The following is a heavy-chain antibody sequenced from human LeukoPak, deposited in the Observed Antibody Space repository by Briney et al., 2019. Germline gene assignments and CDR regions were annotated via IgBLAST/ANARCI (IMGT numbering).Heavy chain of an antibody. Sequence: ASVKVSCKASGYTFTGYYMHWVRQAPGQGLEWMGWINPNSGGTNYAQKFQGRVTMTRDTSISTAYMELSSLRSDDTAVYYCARAEGATGTTSGNSRDYYYYMDVWGKGTTVTVSS. CDR2: INPNSGGT. V-gene: IGHV1-2*02. D-gene: IGHD1-1*01. J-gene: IGHJ6*03. CDR1: GYTFTGYY. CDR3: ARAEGATGTTSGNSRDYYYYMDV.